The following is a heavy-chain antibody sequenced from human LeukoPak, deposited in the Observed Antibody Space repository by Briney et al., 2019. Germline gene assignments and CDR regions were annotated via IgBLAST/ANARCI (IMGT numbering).Heavy chain of an antibody. J-gene: IGHJ5*02. CDR3: ARGVCASGSGATNWFDP. Sequence: TPSETLSLTCAVYGGSFSGYYWSWIRQPPGKGLEWIGEIDYSGSTNYNPSLKSRVTISVDTSKNQFSLKLSSVTAADTAVYYCARGVCASGSGATNWFDPWGQGTLVTVSS. V-gene: IGHV4-34*01. CDR2: IDYSGST. D-gene: IGHD3-10*01. CDR1: GGSFSGYY.